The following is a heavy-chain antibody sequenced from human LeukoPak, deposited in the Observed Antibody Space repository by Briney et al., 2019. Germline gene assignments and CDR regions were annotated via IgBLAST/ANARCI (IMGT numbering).Heavy chain of an antibody. CDR3: ARDVGSSGTDY. J-gene: IGHJ4*02. V-gene: IGHV3-21*01. CDR2: ISSSSYI. Sequence: PGGSLRLSCAASGFTFSSYSMNWVRQAPGKGLEWVSSISSSSYIYYADSVKGRFTISRDNAKNSLYLQMNSLRAEDTAVYYCARDVGSSGTDYWGQGTLATVSS. CDR1: GFTFSSYS. D-gene: IGHD6-6*01.